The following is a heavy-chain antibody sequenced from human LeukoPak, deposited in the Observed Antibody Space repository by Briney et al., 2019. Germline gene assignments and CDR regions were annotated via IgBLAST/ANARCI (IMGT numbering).Heavy chain of an antibody. D-gene: IGHD6-19*01. Sequence: GGSLRLSCAASGFTFSSYSMNWVRQAPGKGLEWVSSISSSSSYIYYADSVKGRFTISRDNAKNSLYLQMNSLRAEDTAVYYCARDLQQWLVPEEGVEYYFDYWGQGTLVTVSS. J-gene: IGHJ4*02. V-gene: IGHV3-21*01. CDR1: GFTFSSYS. CDR2: ISSSSSYI. CDR3: ARDLQQWLVPEEGVEYYFDY.